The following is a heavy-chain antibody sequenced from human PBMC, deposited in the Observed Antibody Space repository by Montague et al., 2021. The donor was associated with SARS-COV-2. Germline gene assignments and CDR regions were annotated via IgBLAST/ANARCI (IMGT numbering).Heavy chain of an antibody. D-gene: IGHD6-13*01. CDR3: ASHPGYSSSW. J-gene: IGHJ4*02. CDR1: GFTFSSYA. V-gene: IGHV3-23*01. CDR2: ISDSGVYT. Sequence: SLRLSCAASGFTFSSYAMSRVRQAPGKGLEWVSGISDSGVYTYYADSVKGRFTISRDNSKNTLYLQMNSLRAEDTAVYYCASHPGYSSSWWGQGTLVIVSS.